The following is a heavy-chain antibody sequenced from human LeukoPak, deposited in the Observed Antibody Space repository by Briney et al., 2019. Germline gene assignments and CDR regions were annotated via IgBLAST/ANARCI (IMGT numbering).Heavy chain of an antibody. CDR2: MNPNSGNT. J-gene: IGHJ6*03. D-gene: IGHD3-3*01. Sequence: ASVKVSCKAPGYTFTSYDINWVSQATGQGLEWMGWMNPNSGNTGYAQKFQSRVTITRNTSISTAYMELSRLRSEDTAVYYCARGVLEQSLADYYYYMDVWGEGTTVTVSS. CDR3: ARGVLEQSLADYYYYMDV. CDR1: GYTFTSYD. V-gene: IGHV1-8*03.